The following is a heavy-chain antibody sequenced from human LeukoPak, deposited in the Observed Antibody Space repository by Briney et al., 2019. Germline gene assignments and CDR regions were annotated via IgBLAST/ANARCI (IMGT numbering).Heavy chain of an antibody. CDR1: GFNFSYYA. V-gene: IGHV3-30*02. Sequence: GGSLRLSCTASGFNFSYYAMHWVRQAPGKGLAWVALIWFDGSNEYYEDSVKGRFTISRDNSKNTLYLQMNSLRAEDTAVYYCARDYREYSSSWYGLAKTGPYYYYGMDVWGQGTTVTVSS. CDR2: IWFDGSNE. D-gene: IGHD6-13*01. CDR3: ARDYREYSSSWYGLAKTGPYYYYGMDV. J-gene: IGHJ6*02.